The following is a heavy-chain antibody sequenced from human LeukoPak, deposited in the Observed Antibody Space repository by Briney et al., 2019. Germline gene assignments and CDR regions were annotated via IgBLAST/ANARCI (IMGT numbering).Heavy chain of an antibody. CDR2: IYTSGST. Sequence: PSETLSLTCTVSGGSISSGSYCWSWIRQPAGKGLEWIGHIYTSGSTNYNPSLKSRVTISVDTSKNQFSLKLSSVTAADTAVYYCARAPKSTYSSGWYYYYMDVWGKGTTVTVSS. V-gene: IGHV4-61*09. CDR3: ARAPKSTYSSGWYYYYMDV. D-gene: IGHD6-19*01. J-gene: IGHJ6*03. CDR1: GGSISSGSYC.